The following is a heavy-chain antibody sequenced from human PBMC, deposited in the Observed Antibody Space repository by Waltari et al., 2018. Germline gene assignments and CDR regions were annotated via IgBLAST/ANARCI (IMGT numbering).Heavy chain of an antibody. CDR2: INHRGST. D-gene: IGHD3-3*01. CDR1: GGSFSGYY. J-gene: IGHJ4*02. Sequence: QVQLQQWGAGLLKPSETLSLTCAVYGGSFSGYYWSWIRQPPGKGMEWIGEINHRGSTNNNPSLKSRVTISVDTSKNQFSLKLSSVTAADTAVYYCARGLRNVEWWGQGTLVTVSS. CDR3: ARGLRNVEW. V-gene: IGHV4-34*01.